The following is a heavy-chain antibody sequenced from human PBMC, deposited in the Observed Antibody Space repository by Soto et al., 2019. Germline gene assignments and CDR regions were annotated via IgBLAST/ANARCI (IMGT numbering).Heavy chain of an antibody. CDR3: ARESFLGYCSGGSCYPDY. J-gene: IGHJ4*02. V-gene: IGHV3-33*01. Sequence: QVQLVESGGGVVQPGRSLRLSCAASGFTFSSYGMHWVRQAPGKGLEWVAVIWYDGSNKYYADSVKGRFTISRDNSKNTRYLQMNSLRAEDTAVYYCARESFLGYCSGGSCYPDYWGQGTLVTVSS. D-gene: IGHD2-15*01. CDR2: IWYDGSNK. CDR1: GFTFSSYG.